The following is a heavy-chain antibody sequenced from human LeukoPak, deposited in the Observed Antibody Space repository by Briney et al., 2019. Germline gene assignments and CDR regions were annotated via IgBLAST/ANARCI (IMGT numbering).Heavy chain of an antibody. V-gene: IGHV1-2*06. Sequence: GASVKVSCKASVYTFTGYYMNWVRQAPGQGLEWMGRINPNTGGTKYAQNLQGSVTMTRDSSITTVYMELSRLRSDDTAVYYCARVGDGLNDGFDIWGQGTMDTVSS. J-gene: IGHJ3*02. CDR2: INPNTGGT. CDR3: ARVGDGLNDGFDI. CDR1: VYTFTGYY. D-gene: IGHD5-24*01.